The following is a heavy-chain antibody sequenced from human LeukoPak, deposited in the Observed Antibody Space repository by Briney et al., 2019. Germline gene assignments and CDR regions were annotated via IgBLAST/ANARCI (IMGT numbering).Heavy chain of an antibody. CDR2: INYSGSS. D-gene: IGHD6-19*01. CDR3: ARDGVAGGFDF. J-gene: IGHJ4*02. Sequence: PSETLSLTCTVSGGSIGSYYWNWSRQAPGKGLEWIGYINYSGSSNHNSSLKSRVTISVDTSKNEYSLKLNSVTAADTAVYYCARDGVAGGFDFWGQETLDTVSS. CDR1: GGSIGSYY. V-gene: IGHV4-59*01.